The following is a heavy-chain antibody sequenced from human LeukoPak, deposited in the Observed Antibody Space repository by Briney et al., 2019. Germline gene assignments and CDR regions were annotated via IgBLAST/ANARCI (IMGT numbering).Heavy chain of an antibody. CDR1: GFTFDDYA. CDR3: ARDLGYCSGSTCYVGYFDY. J-gene: IGHJ4*02. CDR2: IYSDGST. Sequence: GRSLRLSCAASGFTFDDYAMHWVRQAPGKGLEWVSLIYSDGSTYYADSVKGRFTISRDNSKNTLYLQMNSLRAEDAAVYYCARDLGYCSGSTCYVGYFDYWGQGTQVTVSS. D-gene: IGHD2-15*01. V-gene: IGHV3-66*01.